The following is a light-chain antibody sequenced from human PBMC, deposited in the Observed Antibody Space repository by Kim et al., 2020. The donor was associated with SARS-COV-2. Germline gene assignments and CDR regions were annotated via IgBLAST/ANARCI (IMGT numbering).Light chain of an antibody. V-gene: IGKV4-1*01. CDR1: QSVLFSSNNKNY. Sequence: ATINCKSSQSVLFSSNNKNYLAWYQQKPGQPPKLLIYWASTRESGVPDRFSGSGSGTDFTLTISSLQAEDVAVYYCQQYYSGPFTFGPGTKVDIK. CDR2: WAS. J-gene: IGKJ3*01. CDR3: QQYYSGPFT.